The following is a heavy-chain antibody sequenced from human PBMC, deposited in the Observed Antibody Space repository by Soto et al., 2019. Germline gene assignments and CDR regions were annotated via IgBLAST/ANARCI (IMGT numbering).Heavy chain of an antibody. CDR3: ARPLDDTPRQPLDH. CDR2: ISYDGSNK. D-gene: IGHD3-22*01. CDR1: GFTFSSYG. V-gene: IGHV3-30*03. J-gene: IGHJ4*02. Sequence: GGSLRLSCAASGFTFSSYGMHWVRQAPGKGLEWVAVISYDGSNKYYADSVKGRFTISRDNSKNTLYLQMNSLRSEDTAVYYCARPLDDTPRQPLDHWGQGTLVTVSS.